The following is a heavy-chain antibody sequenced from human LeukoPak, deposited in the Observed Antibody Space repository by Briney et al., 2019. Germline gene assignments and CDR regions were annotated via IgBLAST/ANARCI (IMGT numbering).Heavy chain of an antibody. Sequence: GGSLRLSCAASGFTFSDYYMSWIRQAPGKGLEWVSYISSSGSTIYYADSVKGRFTISRDNAKNSLYLQMNSLKAEDTAFYYCARDHRYSYGSRWFDPWGQGTLVTVSS. V-gene: IGHV3-11*04. CDR3: ARDHRYSYGSRWFDP. D-gene: IGHD5-18*01. CDR1: GFTFSDYY. J-gene: IGHJ5*02. CDR2: ISSSGSTI.